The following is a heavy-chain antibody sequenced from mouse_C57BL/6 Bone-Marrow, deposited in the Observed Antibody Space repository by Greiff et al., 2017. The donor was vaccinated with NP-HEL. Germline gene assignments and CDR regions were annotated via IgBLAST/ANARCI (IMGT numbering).Heavy chain of an antibody. V-gene: IGHV1-42*01. CDR1: GYSFTGYY. Sequence: EAQLQQSGPELVKPGASVKISCTASGYSFTGYYMNWVKQSPEKSLEWIGEINPSTGGTTYNQKFKAQATLTVATSSCSAYMQLKSLTSEDSSVYYCASLNWDADYWGQGTTLTVSS. D-gene: IGHD4-1*01. J-gene: IGHJ2*01. CDR2: INPSTGGT. CDR3: ASLNWDADY.